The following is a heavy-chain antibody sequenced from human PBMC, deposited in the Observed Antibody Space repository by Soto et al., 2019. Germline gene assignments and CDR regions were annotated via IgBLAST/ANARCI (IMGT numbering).Heavy chain of an antibody. J-gene: IGHJ6*03. CDR2: IWYDGSNT. CDR3: ASGPRLIYYYYMDV. Sequence: PGGPRRLACAACGVSISRYWMTQVLQAPGKGLEWVSVIWYDGSNTYQGESVKGRFTISRDNSKNTLYLQMNSLRAEDTAVYYCASGPRLIYYYYMDVWGKGTTVTVSS. V-gene: IGHV3-33*07. D-gene: IGHD6-6*01. CDR1: GVSISRYW.